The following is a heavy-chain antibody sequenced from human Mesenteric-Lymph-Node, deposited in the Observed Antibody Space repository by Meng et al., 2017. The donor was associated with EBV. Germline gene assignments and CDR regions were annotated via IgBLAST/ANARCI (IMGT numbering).Heavy chain of an antibody. CDR2: NTTFNGNT. CDR1: GYTFSAYG. CDR3: ARDVLGSGDY. J-gene: IGHJ4*02. V-gene: IGHV1-18*01. Sequence: QGQLVQSRAAVKKAWASVTGTCKAYGYTFSAYGIRWVGQAPGQGLESMGWNTTFNGNTNDAQNLKGRVTMTTDTSTHTAYMELRNLRSDDTAVYYCARDVLGSGDYWGQGTLVTVSS. D-gene: IGHD5-12*01.